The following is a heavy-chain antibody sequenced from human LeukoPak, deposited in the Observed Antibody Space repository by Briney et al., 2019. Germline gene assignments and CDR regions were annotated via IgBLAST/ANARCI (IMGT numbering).Heavy chain of an antibody. CDR1: GFTFSSYS. Sequence: GGSLRLSCAASGFTFSSYSMNWVRQAPGKGLEWVSGISGSGDSTYYADSVQGRFTISRDNSKNTLDLQMNSLRAEDTAVYYCAKGSFTIFGVVIINYMDVWGKGTTVTVSS. D-gene: IGHD3-3*01. CDR2: ISGSGDST. CDR3: AKGSFTIFGVVIINYMDV. V-gene: IGHV3-23*01. J-gene: IGHJ6*03.